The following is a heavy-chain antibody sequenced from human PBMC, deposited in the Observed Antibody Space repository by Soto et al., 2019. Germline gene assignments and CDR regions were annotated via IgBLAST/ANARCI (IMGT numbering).Heavy chain of an antibody. D-gene: IGHD5-18*01. J-gene: IGHJ4*02. Sequence: ASVKVSCKASGYTFAGYYINWVRQAPGQGLEWMGWINPNSGGTNYAQKFRGWVTMTRDTSISTAYMELSRLRSDDTAVYFCARDLNTPMVHENGFDYWGQGTLVTVSS. CDR1: GYTFAGYY. CDR3: ARDLNTPMVHENGFDY. CDR2: INPNSGGT. V-gene: IGHV1-2*04.